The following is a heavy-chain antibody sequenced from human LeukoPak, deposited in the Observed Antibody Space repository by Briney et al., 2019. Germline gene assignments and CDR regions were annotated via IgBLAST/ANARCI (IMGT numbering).Heavy chain of an antibody. V-gene: IGHV4-34*01. D-gene: IGHD1-26*01. CDR1: GGSFSGYY. J-gene: IGHJ4*02. Sequence: KPSETLSLTCAVYGGSFSGYYWSWIRQPPGKGLEWIGEINHSGSTNYNPSLKSRVTISVDTSKNQFSLKLSSVTAADTAVYYCARWEGGSYYHFDYWGQGTLVTVSS. CDR3: ARWEGGSYYHFDY. CDR2: INHSGST.